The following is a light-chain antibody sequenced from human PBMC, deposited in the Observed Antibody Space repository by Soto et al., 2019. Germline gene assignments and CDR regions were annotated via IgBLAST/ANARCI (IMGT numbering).Light chain of an antibody. CDR3: SSSRSGSTQV. CDR1: SSNIGSRT. V-gene: IGLV1-44*01. Sequence: QSVLTQPPSASGTPGQRVTISCSGSSSNIGSRTVNWYQQLPGTAPKLLIYRDNQRPSGVPDRFSGSKSGASASLAISGLQAEDEAHYYCSSSRSGSTQVFGTGTKVTVL. CDR2: RDN. J-gene: IGLJ1*01.